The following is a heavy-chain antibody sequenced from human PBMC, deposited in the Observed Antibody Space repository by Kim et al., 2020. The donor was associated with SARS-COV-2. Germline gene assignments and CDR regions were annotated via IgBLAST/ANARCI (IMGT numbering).Heavy chain of an antibody. J-gene: IGHJ4*02. Sequence: SETLSLTCAVYGGSFSGYYWSWIRQPPGKGLEWIGEINHSGSTNYNPSLKSRVTISVDTSKNQFSLKLSSVTAADTAVYYCAGTTPSHHYYDSSGYPPHRDYWGQGTLVTVSS. V-gene: IGHV4-34*01. CDR3: AGTTPSHHYYDSSGYPPHRDY. D-gene: IGHD3-22*01. CDR1: GGSFSGYY. CDR2: INHSGST.